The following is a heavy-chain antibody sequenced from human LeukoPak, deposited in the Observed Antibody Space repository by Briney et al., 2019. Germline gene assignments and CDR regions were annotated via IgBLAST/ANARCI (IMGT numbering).Heavy chain of an antibody. D-gene: IGHD4-23*01. CDR3: ARPVYGGNGPFAT. V-gene: IGHV4-39*01. CDR1: GGSINSSIYY. Sequence: SETLSLTCTVSGGSINSSIYYWGWIRQPPGKGLEWIASIYKSGSTYFSPSLKSRLSISVDTPKNQFSLRLTSVTAADTAVYFCARPVYGGNGPFATWGQGTLVTVSA. CDR2: IYKSGST. J-gene: IGHJ5*02.